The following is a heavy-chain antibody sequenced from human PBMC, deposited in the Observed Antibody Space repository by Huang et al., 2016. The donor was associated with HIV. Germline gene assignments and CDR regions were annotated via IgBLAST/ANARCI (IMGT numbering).Heavy chain of an antibody. CDR3: ARDIGTLTTFDY. J-gene: IGHJ4*02. CDR1: GYTLADNY. V-gene: IGHV1-2*06. D-gene: IGHD4-4*01. Sequence: QVQLVQSGAGVKKPGASVKVSCKASGYTLADNYMHWLRQAPGQGLEWMGRINPNGGGTKYAQKFQGRVTMTGDMSISTAYMELSSLRSDDTAVYFCARDIGTLTTFDYWGQGTLVTVSS. CDR2: INPNGGGT.